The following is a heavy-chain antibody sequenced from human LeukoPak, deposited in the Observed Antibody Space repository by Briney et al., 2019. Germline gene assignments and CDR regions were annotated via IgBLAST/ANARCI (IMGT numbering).Heavy chain of an antibody. CDR3: ARGVWDSSGPRFDY. CDR1: GYTFTEHY. CDR2: NNPNSGAT. Sequence: ASVKVSCKASGYTFTEHYRHWLRQAPGQGLEWIGWNNPNSGATYYPQRFQGRVTMTRDTSMSTAYMELSRLSFDDTAVYYCARGVWDSSGPRFDYWGQGTLVTVSS. J-gene: IGHJ4*02. D-gene: IGHD3-22*01. V-gene: IGHV1-2*02.